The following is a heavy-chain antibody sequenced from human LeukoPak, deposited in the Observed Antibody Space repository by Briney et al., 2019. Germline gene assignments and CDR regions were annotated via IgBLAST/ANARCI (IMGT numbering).Heavy chain of an antibody. D-gene: IGHD1-1*01. V-gene: IGHV4-31*03. Sequence: SETLSLTCTVSGGSISSGGYYWSWIRQHPGKGLERNGYIYYSGSTYYNPSLKSRVTISVDTSKNQFSLKLSSVTAADTAVYYCARAILYRHTGGASDIWGQGTMVTVSS. CDR2: IYYSGST. CDR3: ARAILYRHTGGASDI. J-gene: IGHJ3*02. CDR1: GGSISSGGYY.